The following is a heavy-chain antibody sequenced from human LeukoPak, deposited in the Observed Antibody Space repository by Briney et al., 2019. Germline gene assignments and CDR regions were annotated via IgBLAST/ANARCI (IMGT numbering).Heavy chain of an antibody. CDR1: GFSFSGYW. J-gene: IGHJ4*02. D-gene: IGHD3/OR15-3a*01. V-gene: IGHV3-74*01. CDR3: TRWTVAPDY. Sequence: PGGSLRLSCAASGFSFSGYWMHWVRQAPGKGLVWVPRISSDGSSTRYADSVKGRFTISRDNAKNTVYLQMNSLRAEDTAVYYCTRWTVAPDYWGQGTLVTVSS. CDR2: ISSDGSST.